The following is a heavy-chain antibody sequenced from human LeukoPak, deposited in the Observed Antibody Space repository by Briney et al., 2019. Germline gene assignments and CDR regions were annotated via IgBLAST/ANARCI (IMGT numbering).Heavy chain of an antibody. CDR1: GYTFTDYY. V-gene: IGHV1-2*02. CDR3: ARDGSTTPPGY. J-gene: IGHJ4*02. Sequence: GASVKVSCRASGYTFTDYYIHWVRQAPGQGLEWMGWINPNSVTNYAQKFQGRVTMTRDTSISTAYMELSRLTSDDMAVYYCARDGSTTPPGYWGQGTLVTVSS. D-gene: IGHD4-17*01. CDR2: INPNSVT.